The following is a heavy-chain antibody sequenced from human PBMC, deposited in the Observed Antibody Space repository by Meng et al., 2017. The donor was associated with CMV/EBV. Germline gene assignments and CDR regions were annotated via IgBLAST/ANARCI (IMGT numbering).Heavy chain of an antibody. Sequence: SVKVSCKASGGTFSSYAISWVRQAPGQGLEWMGGIIPILGIANYAQKFQGRVTITADKSTSTAYMELGSLRSEDTAVYYCARVDWGGDCYRGGWFDPWGQGTLVTVSS. D-gene: IGHD2-21*01. V-gene: IGHV1-69*10. J-gene: IGHJ5*02. CDR1: GGTFSSYA. CDR2: IIPILGIA. CDR3: ARVDWGGDCYRGGWFDP.